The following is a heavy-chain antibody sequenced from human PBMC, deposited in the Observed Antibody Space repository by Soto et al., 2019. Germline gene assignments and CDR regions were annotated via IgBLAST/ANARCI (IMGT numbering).Heavy chain of an antibody. J-gene: IGHJ1*01. Sequence: QVQLVQSGAEVEKPGASVKVSCKASGYTFTSYYMHWVRQAPGQGLEWMGIINPSGGSTSYAQKFQGRVTMTRDTSTSTVYMELSSLRSEDTAVYYCARDKGVVVITHNEYFQHWGQGTLVTVSS. CDR1: GYTFTSYY. CDR3: ARDKGVVVITHNEYFQH. CDR2: INPSGGST. D-gene: IGHD3-22*01. V-gene: IGHV1-46*01.